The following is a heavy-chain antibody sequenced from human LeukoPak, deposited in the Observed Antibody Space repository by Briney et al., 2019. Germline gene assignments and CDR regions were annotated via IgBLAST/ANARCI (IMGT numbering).Heavy chain of an antibody. Sequence: GGSLRLSCAASGFTFSSYAMHWVRQAPGKGLEWVAVISYDGSNKYYADSVKGRFTISRDNSKNTLYLQMNGLRAEDTAVYYCASSSSWSPPTDYWGQGTLVTVSS. D-gene: IGHD6-13*01. J-gene: IGHJ4*02. V-gene: IGHV3-30*04. CDR2: ISYDGSNK. CDR1: GFTFSSYA. CDR3: ASSSSWSPPTDY.